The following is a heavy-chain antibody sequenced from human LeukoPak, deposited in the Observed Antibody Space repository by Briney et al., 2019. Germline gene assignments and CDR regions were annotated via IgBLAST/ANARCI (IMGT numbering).Heavy chain of an antibody. Sequence: GGSLRLSCAASGFTFSSYEMNWVRQAPGKGLEWVSYISSSGSTIYYADSVKGRFTISRDNAKNSLYLQMNSLRAEDTAVYYCAREGMATTVDYWGQGTLVTVSS. CDR3: AREGMATTVDY. V-gene: IGHV3-48*03. CDR2: ISSSGSTI. J-gene: IGHJ4*02. D-gene: IGHD5-24*01. CDR1: GFTFSSYE.